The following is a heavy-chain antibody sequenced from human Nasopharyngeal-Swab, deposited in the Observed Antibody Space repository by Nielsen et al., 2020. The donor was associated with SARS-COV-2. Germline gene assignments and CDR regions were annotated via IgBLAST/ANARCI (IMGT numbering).Heavy chain of an antibody. D-gene: IGHD6-25*01. Sequence: GESLKISCAASRFTFSSYAMSWVRQAPGKGLEWVSTISASGASTYYADSLKGRFTISRDNSKNTLYLQMNSLRAEDTAVYYCAREEYSSGGGMDVWGQGTTVTVSS. CDR3: AREEYSSGGGMDV. CDR1: RFTFSSYA. CDR2: ISASGAST. V-gene: IGHV3-23*01. J-gene: IGHJ6*02.